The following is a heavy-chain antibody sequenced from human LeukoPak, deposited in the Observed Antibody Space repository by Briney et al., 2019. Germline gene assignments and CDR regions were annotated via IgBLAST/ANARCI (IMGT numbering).Heavy chain of an antibody. Sequence: SETLSLTCTVSDGSITNYDWSWVRQPPGKGLEFIGHVHYSGAADYNPSLKSRVTISIDTSKKHFFLKLKSVTAADTAVYYCARGYGDFRVEGRYFHSWGQGTLVTVSS. CDR3: ARGYGDFRVEGRYFHS. CDR2: VHYSGAA. J-gene: IGHJ4*02. CDR1: DGSITNYD. D-gene: IGHD4-17*01. V-gene: IGHV4-59*01.